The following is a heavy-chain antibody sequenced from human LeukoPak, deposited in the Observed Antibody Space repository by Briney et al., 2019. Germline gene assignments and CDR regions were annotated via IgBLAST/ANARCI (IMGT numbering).Heavy chain of an antibody. CDR2: FIPFFGPA. CDR1: GGTFNSYA. Sequence: SVKVPCKASGGTFNSYAISWVRQAPGQALEWMGGFIPFFGPANYAKKFQGRVTITTDESTSTAYMELSSLRSEDTAVYYCARGPSGYSYFDYWGRGTLVTVSS. V-gene: IGHV1-69*05. CDR3: ARGPSGYSYFDY. J-gene: IGHJ4*02. D-gene: IGHD5-12*01.